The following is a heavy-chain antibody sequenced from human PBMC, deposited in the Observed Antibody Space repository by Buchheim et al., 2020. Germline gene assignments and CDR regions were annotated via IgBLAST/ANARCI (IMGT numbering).Heavy chain of an antibody. D-gene: IGHD2-2*02. Sequence: QVQLVESGGGVVQPGRSLRLSCAASGFTFSSYGIHWVRQAPGKGLEWVAVISYDGSNKYYADSVKGRFTISRDNSKNTLYLQMNSLRAEDTGVYYYAKDYAYCSSTSCYTNYYYGMDVWGQGTT. CDR3: AKDYAYCSSTSCYTNYYYGMDV. J-gene: IGHJ6*02. CDR1: GFTFSSYG. V-gene: IGHV3-30*18. CDR2: ISYDGSNK.